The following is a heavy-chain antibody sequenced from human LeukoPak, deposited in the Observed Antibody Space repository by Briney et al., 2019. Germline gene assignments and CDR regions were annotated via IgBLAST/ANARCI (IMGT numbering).Heavy chain of an antibody. D-gene: IGHD3-3*01. J-gene: IGHJ4*02. Sequence: SGGSLRLSCAASGFTFSMYGMNWVRQAPGKGLEWVSYISSSSSTIYYADSVKGRFTISRDNAKNSLYLQMNSLRAEDTAVYYCARGRFHALEWLMTFDYWGLGTLVTVSS. V-gene: IGHV3-48*01. CDR2: ISSSSSTI. CDR1: GFTFSMYG. CDR3: ARGRFHALEWLMTFDY.